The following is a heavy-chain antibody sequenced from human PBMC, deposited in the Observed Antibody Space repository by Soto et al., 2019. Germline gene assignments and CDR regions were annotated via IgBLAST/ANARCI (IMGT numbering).Heavy chain of an antibody. CDR3: ARDLKRALYYYYGMDV. V-gene: IGHV3-30-3*01. J-gene: IGHJ6*02. CDR2: ISYDGSNK. CDR1: GFTFSSYA. D-gene: IGHD3-9*01. Sequence: GGSLRLSCAASGFTFSSYAMHWVRQAPGKGLEWVAVISYDGSNKYYADSVKGRFTISRDNSKNTLYLQMNSLRAEDTAVYYCARDLKRALYYYYGMDVWGQGTTVTVSS.